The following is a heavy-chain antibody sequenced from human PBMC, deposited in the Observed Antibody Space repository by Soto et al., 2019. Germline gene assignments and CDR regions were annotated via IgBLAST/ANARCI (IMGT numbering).Heavy chain of an antibody. CDR1: GYSVSTNSYS. Sequence: SETLSLTCTVSGYSVSTNSYSWSWIRQPPGKGLEWIGYIYHSGSTHYNPSLKSRVSISVDTSKKQFSLNLTFVTAADTAVYYCAREWWSGSLIGGSLGGEGTLVTVPQ. D-gene: IGHD3-3*01. CDR2: IYHSGST. J-gene: IGHJ4*02. CDR3: AREWWSGSLIGGSL. V-gene: IGHV4-30-2*01.